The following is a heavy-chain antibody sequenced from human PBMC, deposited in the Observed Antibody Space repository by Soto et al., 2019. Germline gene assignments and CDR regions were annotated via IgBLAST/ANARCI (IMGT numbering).Heavy chain of an antibody. D-gene: IGHD6-6*01. CDR1: GYTFTSYG. CDR3: ARDSWPYVAPRLFDS. CDR2: ISAYNGNT. V-gene: IGHV1-18*01. Sequence: ASVKVSCKASGYTFTSYGISWVRQAPGQGLEWMGWISAYNGNTNYAQKLQGRVTMTTDTSTSTAYMELRSLRSDDTAVYYCARDSWPYVAPRLFDSWGQGALVTVSS. J-gene: IGHJ4*02.